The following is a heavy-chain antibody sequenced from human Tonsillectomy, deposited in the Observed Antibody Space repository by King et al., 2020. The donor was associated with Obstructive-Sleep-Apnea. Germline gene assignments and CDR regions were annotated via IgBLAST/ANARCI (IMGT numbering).Heavy chain of an antibody. CDR1: GFTSRFSW. D-gene: IGHD4-23*01. CDR2: LSGDERRI. CDR3: ARAPYGGKIDS. Sequence: QLQESGGGLVQPGGSLRLSCAASGFTSRFSWMHWVRQAPGKGLVWVSGLSGDERRILYADSVKGRFAISRDNAKNTLYLQMNSLRVDDTAVYFCARAPYGGKIDSGGQGTLVAVSS. V-gene: IGHV3-74*01. J-gene: IGHJ5*01.